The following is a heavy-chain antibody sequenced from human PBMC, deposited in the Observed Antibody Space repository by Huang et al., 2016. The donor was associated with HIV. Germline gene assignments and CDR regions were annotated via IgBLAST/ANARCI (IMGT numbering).Heavy chain of an antibody. CDR2: IPYDGSNK. J-gene: IGHJ3*02. Sequence: QVQLVESGGGVVQPGGSLRLSCAASGFTFSSYGMHWVRQAPGNGLEWVAFIPYDGSNKYYADSVRGRFTISRDNSKNTLYLQMNSLRAEDTAVYYCAKGSMANAFDIWGQGTMVTVSS. CDR3: AKGSMANAFDI. V-gene: IGHV3-30*02. D-gene: IGHD3-10*01. CDR1: GFTFSSYG.